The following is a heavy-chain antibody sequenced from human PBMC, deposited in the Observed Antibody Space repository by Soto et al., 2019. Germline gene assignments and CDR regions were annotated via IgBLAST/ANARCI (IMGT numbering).Heavy chain of an antibody. V-gene: IGHV3-30-3*01. CDR2: ISYDGSNK. J-gene: IGHJ4*02. Sequence: GGSLRLSCAASGFTFSSYAMHWVRQAPGKGLEWVAVISYDGSNKYYADSVKGRFTISRDNSKNTLYLQMNSLRAEDTAVYYCARDESITGTTPTLDYWGPGILVSVSS. CDR3: ARDESITGTTPTLDY. CDR1: GFTFSSYA. D-gene: IGHD1-7*01.